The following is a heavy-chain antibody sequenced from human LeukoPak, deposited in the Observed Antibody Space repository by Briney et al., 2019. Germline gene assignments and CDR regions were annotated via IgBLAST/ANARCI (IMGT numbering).Heavy chain of an antibody. CDR3: AKGLTTVVTDYFDY. CDR2: IIPIFGTA. D-gene: IGHD4-23*01. V-gene: IGHV1-69*13. J-gene: IGHJ4*02. CDR1: GGTFSSYA. Sequence: SVKVSCTASGGTFSSYAISWVRQAPGQGLEWMGGIIPIFGTANYAQKFQGRVTITADESTSTAYMELNSLRAEDTAVYYCAKGLTTVVTDYFDYWGQGTLVTVSS.